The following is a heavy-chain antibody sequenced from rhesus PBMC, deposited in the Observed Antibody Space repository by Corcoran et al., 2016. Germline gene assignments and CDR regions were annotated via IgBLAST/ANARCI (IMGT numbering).Heavy chain of an antibody. J-gene: IGHJ4*01. CDR2: INGDSGKN. CDR3: TRAPSGWGAAY. D-gene: IGHD2-21*01. CDR1: GDSFPSDW. V-gene: IGHV4-80*01. Sequence: QVQLQESGPGLVKPSATLSLPCTVSGDSFPSDWWSWLLQSPGKGLEWLGEINGDSGKNNYHPSFKSRITISKDASKNQFSLNLNSVTAADTAMYYCTRAPSGWGAAYWGQGVLVTVSS.